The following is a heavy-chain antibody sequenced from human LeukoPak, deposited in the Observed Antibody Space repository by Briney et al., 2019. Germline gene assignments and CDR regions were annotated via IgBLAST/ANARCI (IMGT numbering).Heavy chain of an antibody. J-gene: IGHJ4*02. CDR3: ARDSSSWYGSFDY. D-gene: IGHD6-13*01. CDR2: ISSSGSTI. Sequence: PGGSLRLSCAASGFTFSGYEMNWVRQAPGKGLEWVSYISSSGSTIYYADSVKGRFTISRDNAKNSLYLQMNSLRAEDTAVYYCARDSSSWYGSFDYWGQGTLVTVSS. V-gene: IGHV3-48*03. CDR1: GFTFSGYE.